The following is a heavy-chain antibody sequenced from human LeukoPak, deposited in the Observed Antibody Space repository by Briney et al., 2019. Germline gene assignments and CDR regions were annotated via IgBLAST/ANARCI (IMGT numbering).Heavy chain of an antibody. Sequence: HSGGSLRLSCAAPGFTFSSYGMHWVRQAPGKGLEWVAVISYDGSNKYYADSVKGRFTISRDNSKNTLYLQMNSLKAEDTAVYYCAKGLGAMVPTRNYYYYYGMDVWGQGTTVTVSS. CDR2: ISYDGSNK. J-gene: IGHJ6*02. D-gene: IGHD5-18*01. CDR1: GFTFSSYG. V-gene: IGHV3-30*18. CDR3: AKGLGAMVPTRNYYYYYGMDV.